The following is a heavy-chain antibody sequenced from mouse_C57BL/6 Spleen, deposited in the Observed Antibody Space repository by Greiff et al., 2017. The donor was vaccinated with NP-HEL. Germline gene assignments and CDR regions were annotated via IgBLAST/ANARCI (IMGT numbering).Heavy chain of an antibody. J-gene: IGHJ2*01. CDR3: AKKGDYYGSSYGYYFDY. CDR2: IYPGSGST. D-gene: IGHD1-1*01. V-gene: IGHV1-55*01. Sequence: QVQLQQPGAELVKPGASVKMSCKASGYTFTSYWITWVKQRPGQGLEWIGDIYPGSGSTNYNEKFKSKATLTVDTSSSPAYMQLSSLTSEDSAVYYCAKKGDYYGSSYGYYFDYWGQGTTLTVSS. CDR1: GYTFTSYW.